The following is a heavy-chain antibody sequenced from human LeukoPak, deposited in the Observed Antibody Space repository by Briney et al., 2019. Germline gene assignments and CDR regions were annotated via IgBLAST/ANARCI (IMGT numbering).Heavy chain of an antibody. D-gene: IGHD6-13*01. Sequence: ASLKVSCKASGYTFTDYHMHWVRQAPGQGFEWMGWINPNSGDTKYAQRFQGRVTMTRDTSISTVHMELSRLISDDTAVYYCARVWQQPAEYQHWGQGTLVTVSS. J-gene: IGHJ1*01. CDR3: ARVWQQPAEYQH. V-gene: IGHV1-2*02. CDR2: INPNSGDT. CDR1: GYTFTDYH.